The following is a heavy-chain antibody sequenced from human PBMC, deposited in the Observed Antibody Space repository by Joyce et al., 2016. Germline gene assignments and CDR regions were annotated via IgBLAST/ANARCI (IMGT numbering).Heavy chain of an antibody. CDR1: GFTFSNYG. Sequence: QVQLVESGGGVVQPGRSLRLSCAVSGFTFSNYGMHWVRQAPGKGLEWVAVISKDGSSQYYADSVKGRFTVSRDNSKDTLYLQMNSLRFEDTALYYCAKDLPFSGFDYWGQGTLVTVSS. V-gene: IGHV3-30*18. CDR2: ISKDGSSQ. D-gene: IGHD6-19*01. J-gene: IGHJ4*02. CDR3: AKDLPFSGFDY.